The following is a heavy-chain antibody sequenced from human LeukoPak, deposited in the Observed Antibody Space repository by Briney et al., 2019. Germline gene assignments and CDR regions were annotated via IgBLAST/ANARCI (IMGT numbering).Heavy chain of an antibody. V-gene: IGHV3-21*01. CDR1: GFTFSSYS. D-gene: IGHD6-19*01. Sequence: GGSLRLSCAASGFTFSSYSMNWVRQAPGKGLEWVSSISSSSSYIYYADSVKGRFTISRDNAKNSLYLQMNSLRAEGTAVYYCARTIAVAANDAFDIWGQGTMVTVSS. CDR3: ARTIAVAANDAFDI. J-gene: IGHJ3*02. CDR2: ISSSSSYI.